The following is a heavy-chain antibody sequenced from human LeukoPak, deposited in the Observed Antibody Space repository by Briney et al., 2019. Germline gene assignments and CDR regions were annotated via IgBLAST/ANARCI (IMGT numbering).Heavy chain of an antibody. CDR3: ARASYDYVWGSYRYNWFDP. D-gene: IGHD3-16*02. CDR2: IYTSGST. J-gene: IGHJ5*02. CDR1: GGSISSSNW. V-gene: IGHV4-61*02. Sequence: SGTLSLTCAVSGGSISSSNWWSWVRQPAGKGLEWIGRIYTSGSTNYNPSLKSRVTISVDTSKNQFSLKLSSVTAADTAVYYCARASYDYVWGSYRYNWFDPWGQGTLVTVSS.